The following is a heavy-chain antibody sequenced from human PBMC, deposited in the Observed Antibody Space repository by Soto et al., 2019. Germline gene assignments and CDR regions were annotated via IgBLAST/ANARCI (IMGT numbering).Heavy chain of an antibody. CDR1: GDSVTSNY. J-gene: IGHJ4*02. D-gene: IGHD3-16*01. CDR3: ARDGDYVGQQY. Sequence: QVQLLESGPGLVKPSEALSLTCSVSGDSVTSNYWSWIRQTPGKGLEWIGYVYNIGSTNYNPSLRSRVTIEADTSKNQISLWLRSVNAADTDLYYGARDGDYVGQQYWGKGTLVNVSS. V-gene: IGHV4-59*02. CDR2: VYNIGST.